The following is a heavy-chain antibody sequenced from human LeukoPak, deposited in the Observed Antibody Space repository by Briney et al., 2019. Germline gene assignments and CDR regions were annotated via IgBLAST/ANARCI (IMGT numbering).Heavy chain of an antibody. V-gene: IGHV1-2*02. CDR3: ARDPHPKGWFGDDY. CDR2: INPNSGGT. CDR1: GYTFTGYY. J-gene: IGHJ4*02. D-gene: IGHD3-10*01. Sequence: SVKVSCKASGYTFTGYYMHWVRQAPGQGLAWMGWINPNSGGTNYAQKFQGRVTMTRDTSISTAYMELSRLRSDDTAVYYCARDPHPKGWFGDDYWGQGTLVTVYS.